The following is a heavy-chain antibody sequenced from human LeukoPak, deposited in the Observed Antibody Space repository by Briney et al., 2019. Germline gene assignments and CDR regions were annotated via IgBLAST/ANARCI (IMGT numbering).Heavy chain of an antibody. CDR3: ARDLRSSGWTENDY. D-gene: IGHD6-19*01. Sequence: ASVKVSCKASGYTFTTYGISWVRQAPGQGLEWMGWISAYNGNTNYAQKLQGRVTLTTDTPTSTAYMELRSLGSDDTAVYYCARDLRSSGWTENDYWGPGTLVTVSS. CDR2: ISAYNGNT. J-gene: IGHJ4*02. CDR1: GYTFTTYG. V-gene: IGHV1-18*01.